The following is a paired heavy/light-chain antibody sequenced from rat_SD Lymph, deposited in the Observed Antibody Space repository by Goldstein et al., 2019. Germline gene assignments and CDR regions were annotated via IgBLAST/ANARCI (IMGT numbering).Light chain of an antibody. CDR3: LQTLKSPLT. Sequence: QIMLTQQAESLWISPGERVSITCRASQSLLYTDGKHYLSWYQQRPGQTTKALIYHASVRTDGVPTRFIGSGSGTEFTLSIEHVQPEDFAIYYCLQTLKSPLTFGSGTKLEIK. V-gene: IGKV9S1*01. J-gene: IGKJ5*01. CDR1: QSLLYTDGKHY. CDR2: HAS.
Heavy chain of an antibody. D-gene: IGHD1-1*01. CDR2: ITSGGSNT. V-gene: IGHV5-25*01. J-gene: IGHJ2*01. CDR1: GFTFSSFA. CDR3: AKGAYYSFFDY. Sequence: EVQLVESGGGLVQPGRSLKLSCAASGFTFSSFAMAWVRQAPKKGLEWVATITSGGSNTYYPDSVKGRFTISRDNAKSTLYLQMDSLRSEDTATYYCAKGAYYSFFDYWGQGVMVTVSS.